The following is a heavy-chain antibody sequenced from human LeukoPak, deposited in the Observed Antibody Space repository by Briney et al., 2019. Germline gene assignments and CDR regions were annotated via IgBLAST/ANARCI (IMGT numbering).Heavy chain of an antibody. D-gene: IGHD1/OR15-1a*01. V-gene: IGHV3-48*01. CDR3: ARENTENYDY. J-gene: IGHJ4*02. CDR2: ISSSSRTM. Sequence: GGTLRLSCAASGFTFSTYNMNWVRQAPGKGLEWVSYISSSSRTMYYADSMKGRFTISRDNAKNSLYLQMNGLIAEDTAVYYCARENTENYDYWGQGTLVTVSS. CDR1: GFTFSTYN.